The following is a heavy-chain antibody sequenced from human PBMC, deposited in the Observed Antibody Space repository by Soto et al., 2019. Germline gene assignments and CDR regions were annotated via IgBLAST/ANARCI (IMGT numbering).Heavy chain of an antibody. J-gene: IGHJ6*02. CDR1: GYSFTSYW. CDR3: ARHGGDRSSALYYYYYGMDV. CDR2: IYPGDSDT. D-gene: IGHD6-13*01. V-gene: IGHV5-51*01. Sequence: GESLKISCKGSGYSFTSYWIAWVRQMPGKGLEWMGIIYPGDSDTRYSPSFQGQVTISADKSISTAYLQWSSLKASDTALYYCARHGGDRSSALYYYYYGMDVWGQGTTVTVSS.